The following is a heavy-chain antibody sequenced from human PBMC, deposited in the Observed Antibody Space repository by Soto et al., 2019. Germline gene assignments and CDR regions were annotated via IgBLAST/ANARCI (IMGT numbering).Heavy chain of an antibody. V-gene: IGHV3-33*01. CDR3: PREIWNGPFEY. J-gene: IGHJ4*02. CDR2: IWYDGSNK. D-gene: IGHD1-1*01. Sequence: QVQLVESGGGVVQPGRSLRLSCAASGFTFSSYGMHWVRQAPGKGLEWVAVIWYDGSNKYNADSVKGRFNISRDNSKNARYQQMNSLRDEDTAVCYCPREIWNGPFEYWGQGTLVNVYS. CDR1: GFTFSSYG.